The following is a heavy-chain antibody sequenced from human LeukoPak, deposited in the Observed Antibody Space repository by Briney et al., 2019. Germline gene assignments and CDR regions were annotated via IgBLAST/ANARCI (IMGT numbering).Heavy chain of an antibody. D-gene: IGHD5-18*01. Sequence: GGSLRLSCAASGFTFSSYGMHWVRQAPGKGLEWVAVIWYDGSNKYYADSVTGRLTISRDNSKNTLYLQMNSLRAEDTAVYYCARDTSGGYSYGFDYWGQGTLVTVSS. CDR1: GFTFSSYG. CDR3: ARDTSGGYSYGFDY. CDR2: IWYDGSNK. V-gene: IGHV3-33*01. J-gene: IGHJ4*02.